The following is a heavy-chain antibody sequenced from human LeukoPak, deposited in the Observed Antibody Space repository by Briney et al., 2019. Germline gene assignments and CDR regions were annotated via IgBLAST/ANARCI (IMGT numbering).Heavy chain of an antibody. Sequence: GGSLRLSCAASGFRFTSYWMSWVRQAPGKGLEWVANINQDGSEKYYGDSVKGRFTISRDNAKNSLYLQMSSLRAEDTDVYFCARDGHPFDSWGQGTLVTVSS. CDR3: ARDGHPFDS. CDR2: INQDGSEK. J-gene: IGHJ4*02. CDR1: GFRFTSYW. V-gene: IGHV3-7*01.